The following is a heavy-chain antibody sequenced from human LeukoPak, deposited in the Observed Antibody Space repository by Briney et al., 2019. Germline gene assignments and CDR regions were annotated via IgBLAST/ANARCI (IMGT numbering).Heavy chain of an antibody. V-gene: IGHV4-4*07. CDR2: INTSGTT. D-gene: IGHD2-2*01. CDR3: ARLALPAIVGAFNI. J-gene: IGHJ3*02. CDR1: GDSFSSHF. Sequence: PSETLSLTCTVSGDSFSSHFWSWVRQPAEKGLEYIGRINTSGTTKYNPSLRSRATMSVDASKNQFSLRLSSVTAADTAVYYCARLALPAIVGAFNIWGQGIMVTVSS.